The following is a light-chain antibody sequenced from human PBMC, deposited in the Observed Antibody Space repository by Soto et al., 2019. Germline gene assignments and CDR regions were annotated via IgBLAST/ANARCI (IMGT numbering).Light chain of an antibody. J-gene: IGLJ2*01. V-gene: IGLV2-14*01. CDR2: EVS. CDR3: SSYTSSSHVV. CDR1: SSDVGGYNY. Sequence: QPVLTQPASVSGSPGQSITISCTGTSSDVGGYNYVSWYQQHPGKAPKLMIYEVSNRPSGVSNRFSGSKSGNTASLTISGLQAEDEADYYCSSYTSSSHVVFGGGTKLTV.